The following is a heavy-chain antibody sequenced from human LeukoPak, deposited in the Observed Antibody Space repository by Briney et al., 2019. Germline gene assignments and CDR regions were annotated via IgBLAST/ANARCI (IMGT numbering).Heavy chain of an antibody. CDR3: ARETDDSSGYAYAFDI. D-gene: IGHD3-22*01. Sequence: VASVKVSCTASGYTFTGYYMHWVRQAPGQGLEWMGWINPNSGGTNYAQKFQGWVTMTRDTSISTAYMELSRLRSDDTAVYYCARETDDSSGYAYAFDIWGQGTMVTVSS. CDR2: INPNSGGT. V-gene: IGHV1-2*04. CDR1: GYTFTGYY. J-gene: IGHJ3*02.